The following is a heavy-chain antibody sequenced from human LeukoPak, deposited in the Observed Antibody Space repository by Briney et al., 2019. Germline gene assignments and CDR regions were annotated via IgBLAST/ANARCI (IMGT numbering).Heavy chain of an antibody. CDR3: ARTLREYYYYCGMDV. CDR1: GFTFSSYG. D-gene: IGHD4-17*01. Sequence: PGGSLRLSCAASGFTFSSYGMHWVRQAPGKGLEWVAVIWYDGSNKYYADSVKGRFTISRDNSKNTLYLQMNSLRAEDTAVYYCARTLREYYYYCGMDVWGQGTTVTVSS. CDR2: IWYDGSNK. J-gene: IGHJ6*02. V-gene: IGHV3-33*01.